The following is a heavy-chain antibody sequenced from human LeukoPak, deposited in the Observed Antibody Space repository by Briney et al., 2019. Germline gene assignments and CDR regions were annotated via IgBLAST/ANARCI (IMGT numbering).Heavy chain of an antibody. CDR2: MNPNSGNT. D-gene: IGHD5/OR15-5a*01. Sequence: ASVKVSCKVSGYTFTSYDINWVRQATGQGLEWMGWMNPNSGNTGYAQKFQGRVTMTRNTSISTAYMELSSLRSEDTAVYYCARGRSTRGYYGMDVWGQGTTVTVSS. J-gene: IGHJ6*02. V-gene: IGHV1-8*01. CDR1: GYTFTSYD. CDR3: ARGRSTRGYYGMDV.